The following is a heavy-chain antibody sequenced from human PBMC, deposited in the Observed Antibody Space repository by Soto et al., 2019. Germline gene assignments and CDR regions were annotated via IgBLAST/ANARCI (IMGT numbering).Heavy chain of an antibody. V-gene: IGHV1-18*01. CDR3: ARDTRVDSSGYHNWFGH. CDR1: GYTFTSYG. CDR2: ISAYNDNT. J-gene: IGHJ5*02. Sequence: ASVKVSCKASGYTFTSYGISWGRQAPGQGLEWMGWISAYNDNTNYAQKLQGRVTMTTDTSTSTTYMELRSLGSDDTAMYYCARDTRVDSSGYHNWFGHWGQGTLVTVPP. D-gene: IGHD3-22*01.